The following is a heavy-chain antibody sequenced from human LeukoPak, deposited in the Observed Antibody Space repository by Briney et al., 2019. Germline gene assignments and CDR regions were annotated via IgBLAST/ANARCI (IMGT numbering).Heavy chain of an antibody. Sequence: SETLSLTCAVYGGSFSGYYWSWIRQPPGKGLEWIGEINHSGSTNYNPSLKSRVTISVDTSKNQFSLKLSSVTAADTAVYYCARYSSSWYPLFDYWGQGTLVTVSS. CDR2: INHSGST. CDR3: ARYSSSWYPLFDY. D-gene: IGHD6-13*01. CDR1: GGSFSGYY. V-gene: IGHV4-34*01. J-gene: IGHJ4*02.